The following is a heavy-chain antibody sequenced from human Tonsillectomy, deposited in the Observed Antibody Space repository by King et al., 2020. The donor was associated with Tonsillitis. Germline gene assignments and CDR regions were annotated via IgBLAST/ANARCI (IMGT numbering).Heavy chain of an antibody. Sequence: VQLVESGGGLVQPGGSLRLSCAASGFTLSSYEMNWVRQAPGKGLEWVSYISTSGSTTYYADSVKGRFTISRDNAKNSLYLQMKSLRAEDTAVYYCAGGERYYDFWSGYYPNQVRGGMDVWGKGTTVTVSS. D-gene: IGHD3-3*01. V-gene: IGHV3-48*03. CDR2: ISTSGSTT. CDR1: GFTLSSYE. CDR3: AGGERYYDFWSGYYPNQVRGGMDV. J-gene: IGHJ6*03.